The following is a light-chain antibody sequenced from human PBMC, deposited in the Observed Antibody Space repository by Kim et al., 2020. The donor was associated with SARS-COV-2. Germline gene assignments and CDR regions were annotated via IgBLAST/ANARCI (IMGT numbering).Light chain of an antibody. CDR2: KAS. Sequence: DIQMTQSPSTLSASVGDRVTITCRASQSISSWLAWYQQKPGKAPNLLIYKASYLESGVPSRFGGSGSGTEFTLTISSLQPDDFATYYCQHYSSYPYTFGQGTKLEI. V-gene: IGKV1-5*03. CDR3: QHYSSYPYT. J-gene: IGKJ2*01. CDR1: QSISSW.